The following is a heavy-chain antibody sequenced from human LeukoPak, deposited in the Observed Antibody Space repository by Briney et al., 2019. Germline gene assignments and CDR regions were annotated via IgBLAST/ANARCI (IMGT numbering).Heavy chain of an antibody. J-gene: IGHJ6*02. CDR1: GYTFTGYY. Sequence: EASVKVSCKASGYTFTGYYRHWVRQAPGQGLEWMGWINPNSGGTNYAQKFQGRVTMTRDTSISTAYMELSRLRSDDTAVYYCASGVPAAIGLTTGYPYYYGMDVWGQGTTVTVSS. CDR2: INPNSGGT. V-gene: IGHV1-2*02. D-gene: IGHD2-2*02. CDR3: ASGVPAAIGLTTGYPYYYGMDV.